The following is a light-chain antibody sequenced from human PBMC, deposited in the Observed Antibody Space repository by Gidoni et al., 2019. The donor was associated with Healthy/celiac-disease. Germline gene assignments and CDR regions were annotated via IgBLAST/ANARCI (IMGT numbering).Light chain of an antibody. CDR2: DAS. V-gene: IGKV1-33*01. Sequence: DIQMTQSPSSLSASVGDRVTITCQASQDISNYLNWYQQKPGKAPKLLIYDASNLETGVPSRFSGSGSWTDFTFTIISLQPEDIATYYCQQYDNLPPMCSFGQGTKLEIK. CDR1: QDISNY. CDR3: QQYDNLPPMCS. J-gene: IGKJ2*04.